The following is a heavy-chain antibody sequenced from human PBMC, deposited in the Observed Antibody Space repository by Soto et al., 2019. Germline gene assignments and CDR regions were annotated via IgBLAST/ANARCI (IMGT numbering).Heavy chain of an antibody. Sequence: EVQLLESGGGLVQPGGSLRLSCEASGFIFSNYAMSWVRQSPEKGLEWFSSFSSNGGFTYYAASVKGRFTISRDTAKNTLYLQMNSLRAADTAIYYCAKDLRSSTGTSYCLDLWGQGTLVTVSS. D-gene: IGHD4-17*01. CDR2: FSSNGGFT. V-gene: IGHV3-23*01. J-gene: IGHJ5*02. CDR3: AKDLRSSTGTSYCLDL. CDR1: GFIFSNYA.